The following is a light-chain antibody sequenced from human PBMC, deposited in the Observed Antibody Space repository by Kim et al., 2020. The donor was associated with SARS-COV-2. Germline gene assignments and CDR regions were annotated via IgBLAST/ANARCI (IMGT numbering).Light chain of an antibody. V-gene: IGLV2-14*03. J-gene: IGLJ1*01. CDR1: RSDIGSYNY. CDR3: SSYSAFNVQV. Sequence: QSALTQPASVSGSPGQSITISCTGTRSDIGSYNYVSWYQQHPGRVPKLLISDVNFRPSEMSARLSMTKSGNTASLTISGLQAEDEAHYYCSSYSAFNVQVFGTGTKVTVL. CDR2: DVN.